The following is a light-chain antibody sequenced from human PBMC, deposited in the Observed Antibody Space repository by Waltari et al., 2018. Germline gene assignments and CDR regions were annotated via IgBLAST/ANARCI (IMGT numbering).Light chain of an antibody. CDR2: ENN. V-gene: IGLV6-57*03. Sequence: FMLTQPHSVSESPGKRVTISCTRSRGSLCSNYVQWYQQRPGSAPTTIIYENNRRPSGVPDRFSVSIDSSSNSASLVISGVKTEDEADYYCQSYNSTGWVFGGGTKLTVL. J-gene: IGLJ3*02. CDR3: QSYNSTGWV. CDR1: RGSLCSNY.